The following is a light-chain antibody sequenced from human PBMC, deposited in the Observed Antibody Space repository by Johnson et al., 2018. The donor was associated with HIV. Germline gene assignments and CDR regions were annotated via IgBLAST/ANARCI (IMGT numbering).Light chain of an antibody. J-gene: IGLJ1*01. CDR3: GTWDISLSVGYV. CDR2: ENN. CDR1: SSNIGNNY. Sequence: QSVLTQPPSVSAAPGQKVTISCSGSSSNIGNNYVSWYQQLPGTPPKLLICENNKRPSGIPDRFSGSKSGTSATLGITGLQTGDEADYYCGTWDISLSVGYVFGTGTKVTVL. V-gene: IGLV1-51*02.